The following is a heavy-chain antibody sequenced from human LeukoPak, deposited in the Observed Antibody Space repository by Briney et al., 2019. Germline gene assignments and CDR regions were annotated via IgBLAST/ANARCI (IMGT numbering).Heavy chain of an antibody. Sequence: ASVKVSCKASGYIFIGNYMHWVRQAPGQGLEWMGRINPNSGDTNYAQKFQGRVTITADKSTSTAYMELSSLRSEDTAVYYCASLSGTYYYDSSGYYYNYFDYWGQGTLVTVSS. CDR3: ASLSGTYYYDSSGYYYNYFDY. J-gene: IGHJ4*02. CDR1: GYIFIGNY. CDR2: INPNSGDT. D-gene: IGHD3-22*01. V-gene: IGHV1-2*06.